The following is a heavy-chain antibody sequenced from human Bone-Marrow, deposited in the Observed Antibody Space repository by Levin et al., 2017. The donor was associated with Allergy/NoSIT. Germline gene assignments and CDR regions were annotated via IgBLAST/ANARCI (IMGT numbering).Heavy chain of an antibody. J-gene: IGHJ4*02. V-gene: IGHV4-39*01. CDR2: ISYSGST. Sequence: SETLSLTCIVSGGSISSSSYYWGWIRQPPGKGLEWIGSISYSGSTYYNPSLKSRVTISVDTSKKQFSLKLSFVTAADTAVYYCARYRVGGGAYLFDYWGQGTLVTVSS. CDR1: GGSISSSSYY. CDR3: ARYRVGGGAYLFDY. D-gene: IGHD2/OR15-2a*01.